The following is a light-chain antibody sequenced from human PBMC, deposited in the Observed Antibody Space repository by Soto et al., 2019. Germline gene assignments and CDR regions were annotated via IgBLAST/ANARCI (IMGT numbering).Light chain of an antibody. CDR2: AAS. CDR3: QHLKSYPPKLT. V-gene: IGKV1-9*01. Sequence: DIQLTQSPSFLSASVGDRVTITCRASQGISGYFAWYQQKPGKAPKLLIYAASTLQNGVPSRFSGSGSGTEFTLTITILQPADFAIYYCQHLKSYPPKLTFGGGTKVEIK. CDR1: QGISGY. J-gene: IGKJ4*01.